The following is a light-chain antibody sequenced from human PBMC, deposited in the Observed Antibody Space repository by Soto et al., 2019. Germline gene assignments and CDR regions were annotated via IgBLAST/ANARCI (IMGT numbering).Light chain of an antibody. Sequence: EVVLTQSPGTLSLSPGESATLSCRASQSARGNYFAWYQQRPGQAPRLLVYGPSVRAAGIPDRFRGSGSRTDFNLTINRVEPEDFAVYYCHQFGMSPFTFGPGTTLDIK. CDR3: HQFGMSPFT. CDR2: GPS. CDR1: QSARGNY. J-gene: IGKJ3*01. V-gene: IGKV3-20*01.